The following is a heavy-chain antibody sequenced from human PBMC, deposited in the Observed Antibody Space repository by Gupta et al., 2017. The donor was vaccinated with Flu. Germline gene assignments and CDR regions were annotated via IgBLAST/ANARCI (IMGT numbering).Heavy chain of an antibody. D-gene: IGHD3-16*01. Sequence: EVQLVESGGGLVQPGRSLRLSCAASGFTFDDYAMHWVRQAPGKGLEWVSGISWNSGSIGYADSVKGRFTISRDNAKNSLYLQMNSLRAEDTALYYCAKSTEGSPLRGDYDYWGQGTLVTVSS. J-gene: IGHJ4*02. CDR2: ISWNSGSI. CDR3: AKSTEGSPLRGDYDY. CDR1: GFTFDDYA. V-gene: IGHV3-9*01.